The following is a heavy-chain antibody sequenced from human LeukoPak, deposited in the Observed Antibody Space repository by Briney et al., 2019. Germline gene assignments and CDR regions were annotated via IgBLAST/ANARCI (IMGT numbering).Heavy chain of an antibody. Sequence: SQTLSLTCAISGDSVSGNIATWNWIRQSPSRGLEWLGRTYYGSRWHNVYAESVKSRITINPDTSKNQFSLLLNSVTPEDTAVYYCAKSGSYLEYLQHWGQGTPVTVSS. CDR1: GDSVSGNIAT. CDR3: AKSGSYLEYLQH. J-gene: IGHJ1*01. V-gene: IGHV6-1*01. D-gene: IGHD1-26*01. CDR2: TYYGSRWHN.